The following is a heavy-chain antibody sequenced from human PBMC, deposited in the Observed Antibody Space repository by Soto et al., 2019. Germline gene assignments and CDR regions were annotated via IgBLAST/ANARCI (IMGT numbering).Heavy chain of an antibody. J-gene: IGHJ4*02. V-gene: IGHV4-59*12. CDR3: VTGYSSGWTFDY. D-gene: IGHD6-19*01. CDR2: FYSSGSP. Sequence: SETLSLTCTVAGDSLSGYDVSWIRQTPGKRLEWIGYFYSSGSPHHNPSLKSRVTISEDRSKNSLYLQMNSLRAGDTAVYYCVTGYSSGWTFDYWGQGTLVTVSS. CDR1: GDSLSGYD.